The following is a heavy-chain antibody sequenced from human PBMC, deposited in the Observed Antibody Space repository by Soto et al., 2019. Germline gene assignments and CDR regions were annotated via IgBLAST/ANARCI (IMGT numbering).Heavy chain of an antibody. CDR2: INHSGST. V-gene: IGHV4-34*01. CDR3: ARGRAFYSRNVRGGYYYYYGMDV. D-gene: IGHD6-13*01. Sequence: SETLSLTCAVYGGSFSGYYWSWIRQPPGKGLEWIGEINHSGSTNYNPSLKSRVTISVDTSKNQFSLKLSSVTAADTAVYYCARGRAFYSRNVRGGYYYYYGMDVWGQGTTVTVYS. CDR1: GGSFSGYY. J-gene: IGHJ6*02.